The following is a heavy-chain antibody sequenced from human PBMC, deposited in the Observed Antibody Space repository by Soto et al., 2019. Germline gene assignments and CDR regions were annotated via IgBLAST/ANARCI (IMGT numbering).Heavy chain of an antibody. CDR2: ISSSGNI. CDR1: GFTFSSYE. CDR3: TKERSVMYSGYDAFDI. V-gene: IGHV3-48*03. D-gene: IGHD5-12*01. Sequence: SLRLSCAASGFTFSSYEMDWVRQAPGKGLEWVAYISSSGNILYGESVKGRFTISRDNADNSLYLQMNSLTAEDTAVYYCTKERSVMYSGYDAFDIWGRGTMVTVSS. J-gene: IGHJ3*02.